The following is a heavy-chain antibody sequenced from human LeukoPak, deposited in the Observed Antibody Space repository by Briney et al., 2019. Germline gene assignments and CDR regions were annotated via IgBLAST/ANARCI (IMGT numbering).Heavy chain of an antibody. CDR1: GGTFSSYA. V-gene: IGHV1-69*01. J-gene: IGHJ6*02. CDR3: ARVLRFLEWLSPYYYYGMDV. CDR2: IIPICGTA. Sequence: GASVKVSCKASGGTFSSYAISWVRQAPEQGLEWMGGIIPICGTANYAQKFQGRVTITADESTSTAYMELSSLRSEDTAVYYCARVLRFLEWLSPYYYYGMDVWGQGTTVTVSS. D-gene: IGHD3-3*01.